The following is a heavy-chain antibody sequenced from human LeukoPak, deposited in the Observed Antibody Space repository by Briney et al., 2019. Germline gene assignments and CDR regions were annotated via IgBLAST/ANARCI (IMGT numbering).Heavy chain of an antibody. Sequence: PGGSLRLSCAASGFTFSDYYMSWIRQAPGKGLEWVAVISYDGSNKYYADSVKGRFTISRDNSKNTLYLQMNSLRAEDTAVYYCARYAYDSSGYYLGHAFDIWGQGTMVTVSS. CDR3: ARYAYDSSGYYLGHAFDI. CDR2: ISYDGSNK. CDR1: GFTFSDYY. V-gene: IGHV3-30-3*01. D-gene: IGHD3-22*01. J-gene: IGHJ3*02.